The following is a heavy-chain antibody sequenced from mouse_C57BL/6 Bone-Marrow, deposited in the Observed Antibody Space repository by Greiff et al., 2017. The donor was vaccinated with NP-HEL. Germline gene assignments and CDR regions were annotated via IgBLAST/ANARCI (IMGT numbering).Heavy chain of an antibody. Sequence: VQLLQPGAELVKPGASVKLSCKASGYTFTSYWMHWVQQRPGQGLEWIGLIRHNSGSTTYNEKFNGKATLTVDKSSSTAYMQLSSLTSDDSAVYDCASSNGYWGQGTTLTVSS. CDR3: ASSNGY. V-gene: IGHV1-64*01. CDR1: GYTFTSYW. D-gene: IGHD2-5*01. J-gene: IGHJ2*01. CDR2: IRHNSGST.